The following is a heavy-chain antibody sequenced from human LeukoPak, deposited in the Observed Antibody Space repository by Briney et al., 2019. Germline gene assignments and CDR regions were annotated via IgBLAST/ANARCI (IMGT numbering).Heavy chain of an antibody. CDR2: ISHDGSNE. J-gene: IGHJ4*02. V-gene: IGHV3-30*18. Sequence: GGSLRLSCAAPGFTFSSYGMHWVRQAPGKGLEWVAVISHDGSNEYYADSVEGRFTISRANSKNTLYLQMNSLRPEDTAVYYCAKEGYYGSGSFPDYWGQGTLVTVSS. CDR3: AKEGYYGSGSFPDY. CDR1: GFTFSSYG. D-gene: IGHD3-10*01.